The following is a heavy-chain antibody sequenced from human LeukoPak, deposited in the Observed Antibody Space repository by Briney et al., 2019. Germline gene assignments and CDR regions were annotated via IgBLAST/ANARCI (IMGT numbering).Heavy chain of an antibody. V-gene: IGHV3-9*01. CDR2: ISWNSGSI. CDR1: GFTFDDYA. Sequence: GGSLRLSCAASGFTFDDYAMHWVRQAPGKGLEWVSGISWNSGSIGYADSVKGRFTISRDNAKNSLYLQMNSLRAEDTALYYCARVPVVVITYFDYWGQGTLVTVSS. J-gene: IGHJ4*02. CDR3: ARVPVVVITYFDY. D-gene: IGHD3-22*01.